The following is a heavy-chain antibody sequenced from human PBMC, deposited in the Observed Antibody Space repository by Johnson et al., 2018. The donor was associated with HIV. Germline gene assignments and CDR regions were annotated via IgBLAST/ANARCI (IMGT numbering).Heavy chain of an antibody. CDR2: ISYDGSNK. V-gene: IGHV3-30-3*01. J-gene: IGHJ3*02. CDR3: ARVAVAWGHDAFDI. CDR1: GFTFSHYT. D-gene: IGHD6-19*01. Sequence: VQLVESGGGVVQSGRSLRLSCAASGFTFSHYTLHWVRQAPGKGLKWVAVISYDGSNKYYADSVKGRFTISRDNSKNTLYLQMNSLRAEDTAVYYCARVAVAWGHDAFDIWGQGTMVTVSS.